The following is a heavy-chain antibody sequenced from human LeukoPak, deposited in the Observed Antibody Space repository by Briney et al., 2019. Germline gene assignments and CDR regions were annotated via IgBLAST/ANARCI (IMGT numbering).Heavy chain of an antibody. Sequence: PGGSLRLSCAASGFTFSSYAMSWVRQAPGKGLEWVSAISGSGDNTYYADSVQGRFTISRDNSKNTLYLQMNSLRVEDTAVYYCAKGRVADYWGQGTLVTVSS. CDR1: GFTFSSYA. D-gene: IGHD3-3*01. CDR3: AKGRVADY. CDR2: ISGSGDNT. J-gene: IGHJ4*02. V-gene: IGHV3-23*01.